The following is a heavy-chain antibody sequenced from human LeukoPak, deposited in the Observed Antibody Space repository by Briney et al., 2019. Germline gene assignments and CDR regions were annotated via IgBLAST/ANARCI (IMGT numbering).Heavy chain of an antibody. CDR1: GGSISSSNW. J-gene: IGHJ3*02. D-gene: IGHD6-13*01. V-gene: IGHV4-4*02. CDR3: ARDLAAAGTPDAFDI. Sequence: SETLSLTCAVSGGSISSSNWWSWVRQPPGKGLEWIGEIYHSGSTNYNPSLKSRVTISVDKPKNQFSLKLSSVTAADTAVYYCARDLAAAGTPDAFDIWGQGTMVTVSS. CDR2: IYHSGST.